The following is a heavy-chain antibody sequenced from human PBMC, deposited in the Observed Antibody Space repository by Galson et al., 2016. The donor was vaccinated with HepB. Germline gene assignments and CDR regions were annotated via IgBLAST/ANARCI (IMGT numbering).Heavy chain of an antibody. D-gene: IGHD3-16*01. V-gene: IGHV4-59*01. CDR3: ARGGKSYVSGP. CDR1: RGSISTYY. Sequence: SETLSLTCSVSRGSISTYYWSWTRQPPGKGLEWIGYIYYTGPGNYNPSLQSLAPISVDTYNNNFSLTLNSVTAAATAVYYCARGGKSYVSGPWGQGTLITVSS. J-gene: IGHJ4*02. CDR2: IYYTGPG.